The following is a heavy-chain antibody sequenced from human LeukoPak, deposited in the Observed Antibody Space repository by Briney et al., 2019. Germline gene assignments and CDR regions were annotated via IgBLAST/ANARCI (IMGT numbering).Heavy chain of an antibody. CDR2: IIPIFGTA. V-gene: IGHV1-69*06. Sequence: ASVKVSCKASGYTFTNYDITWVRQAPGQGLEWMGGIIPIFGTANYAQKFQGRVTITADKSTSTAYMELSSLRSEDTAVYYCARGRPTTSIAAAGVNWFDPWGQGTLVTVSS. D-gene: IGHD6-13*01. CDR1: GYTFTNYD. J-gene: IGHJ5*02. CDR3: ARGRPTTSIAAAGVNWFDP.